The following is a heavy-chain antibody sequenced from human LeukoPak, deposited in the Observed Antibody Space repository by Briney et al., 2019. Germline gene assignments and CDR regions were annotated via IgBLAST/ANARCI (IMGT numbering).Heavy chain of an antibody. J-gene: IGHJ6*03. CDR2: IYYSGNT. CDR1: GGSISGGDYY. Sequence: PSETLSLTCTVSGGSISGGDYYWSWIRQPPGKGLEWVGYIYYSGNTYYNPSLKSRVTISVDTSKNQFSLKLSSVTAADTAVYYCASDLFVPPATVDYYYYYMDVWGKGTTVTVYS. D-gene: IGHD2-2*01. V-gene: IGHV4-30-4*01. CDR3: ASDLFVPPATVDYYYYYMDV.